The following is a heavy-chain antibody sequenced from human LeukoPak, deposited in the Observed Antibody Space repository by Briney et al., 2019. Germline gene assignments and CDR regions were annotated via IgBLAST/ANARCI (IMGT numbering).Heavy chain of an antibody. Sequence: GESLKISCKGSGYNFAFYWIGWVRQLPGKGLEWMGIIYTDDSETRYSPSFQGQVTMSVDKSISTAYLQWRSLESSDTAIYYCTRHAAGAGRLGYVDVWAKGTSVIVSS. CDR2: IYTDDSET. D-gene: IGHD6-13*01. CDR1: GYNFAFYW. V-gene: IGHV5-51*01. J-gene: IGHJ6*03. CDR3: TRHAAGAGRLGYVDV.